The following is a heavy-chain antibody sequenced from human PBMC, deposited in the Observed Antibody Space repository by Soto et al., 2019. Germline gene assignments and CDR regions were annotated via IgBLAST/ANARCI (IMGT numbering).Heavy chain of an antibody. V-gene: IGHV3-7*05. J-gene: IGHJ4*02. CDR2: IKQDGSEK. CDR1: GFTFISYW. Sequence: EVQLVESGGGLVQPGGSLRLSCAASGFTFISYWMSWVRQAPGKGLEWVANIKQDGSEKYYVDSVKGRFTISRDNAKNSLYLQMNSLRAEDTAVYYCARGSPYYYDSSTDYWGQGTLVTVSS. CDR3: ARGSPYYYDSSTDY. D-gene: IGHD3-22*01.